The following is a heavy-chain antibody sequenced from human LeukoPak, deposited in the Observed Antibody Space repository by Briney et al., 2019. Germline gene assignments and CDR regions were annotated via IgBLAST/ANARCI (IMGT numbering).Heavy chain of an antibody. CDR3: ARDKAGDSGIYYVFDY. CDR1: GFTFSSYA. CDR2: ISFDGSKK. Sequence: PGRSLTLSCAASGFTFSSYALHWVRQAPGKGLEWVSVISFDGSKKFHVDSVKGRFTISRDNSKNTLYLQMNSLRAEDTAVYFCARDKAGDSGIYYVFDYWGQGTLVTVSS. V-gene: IGHV3-30-3*01. D-gene: IGHD1-26*01. J-gene: IGHJ4*02.